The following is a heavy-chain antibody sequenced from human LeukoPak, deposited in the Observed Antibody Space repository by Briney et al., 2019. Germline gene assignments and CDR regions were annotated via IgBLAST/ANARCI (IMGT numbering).Heavy chain of an antibody. CDR1: GFTFSSYW. D-gene: IGHD3-16*01. J-gene: IGHJ5*02. CDR2: IKQDGSEK. Sequence: GGSLRLSCAASGFTFSSYWMSWVRQAPGKGLEWVAYIKQDGSEKYYADSVKGRFTISRDNAKNSLYLQMNSLRAEDTSMYYCTRDHRGRPWGWFDLWGQGTLVTVSS. CDR3: TRDHRGRPWGWFDL. V-gene: IGHV3-7*01.